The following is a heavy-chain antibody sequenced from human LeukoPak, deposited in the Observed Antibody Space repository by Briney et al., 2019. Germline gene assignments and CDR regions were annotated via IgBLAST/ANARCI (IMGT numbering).Heavy chain of an antibody. V-gene: IGHV1-69*13. J-gene: IGHJ6*03. CDR1: GGTFSSYA. Sequence: SVTVSCTASGGTFSSYAISWVRQAPGQGLEWMGGIIPIFGTANYAQKFQGRVTITADESTSTAYMELSSLRSEDTAVYYCARGPIGVVVPAAHLRDQYYYYYYYMDVWGKGTTVTISS. CDR3: ARGPIGVVVPAAHLRDQYYYYYYYMDV. D-gene: IGHD2-2*01. CDR2: IIPIFGTA.